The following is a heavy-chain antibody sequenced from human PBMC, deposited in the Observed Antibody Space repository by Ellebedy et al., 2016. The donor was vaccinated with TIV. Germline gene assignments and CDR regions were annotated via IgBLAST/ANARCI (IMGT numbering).Heavy chain of an antibody. D-gene: IGHD6-19*01. V-gene: IGHV3-74*01. J-gene: IGHJ6*03. CDR2: INSNSSTT. CDR1: GFTFSNYL. Sequence: GGSLRLSXAASGFTFSNYLMRWVRQAPGKGLVWVSRINSNSSTTSYADSVKGRFTISRENAKNTLFLQVSSLRAEDTALYYCARAQQWPATDFYMDVWGKGTTVTVSS. CDR3: ARAQQWPATDFYMDV.